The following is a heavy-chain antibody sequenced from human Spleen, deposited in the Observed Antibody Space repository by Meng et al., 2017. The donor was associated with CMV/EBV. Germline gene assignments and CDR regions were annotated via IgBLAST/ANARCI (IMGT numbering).Heavy chain of an antibody. J-gene: IGHJ6*02. D-gene: IGHD2-2*01. CDR3: ARDTSSTLGYYYYGMDV. Sequence: SVKVSCKASGGTFSSYAISWVRQAPGQGLEWMGGIIPIFGTANYAQKFQGRVTITTDESTNTAYMELSSLRSEDMAVYYCARDTSSTLGYYYYGMDVWGQGTTVTVSS. V-gene: IGHV1-69*05. CDR2: IIPIFGTA. CDR1: GGTFSSYA.